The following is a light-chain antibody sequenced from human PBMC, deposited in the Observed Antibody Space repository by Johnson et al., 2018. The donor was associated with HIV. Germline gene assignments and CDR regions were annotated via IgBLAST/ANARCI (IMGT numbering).Light chain of an antibody. V-gene: IGLV1-51*02. CDR3: GVWDASLSPHSV. CDR2: EDY. Sequence: QPVLTQPPSVSAAPGQRVNISCSGHSSNIENYFVSWYQQLPGAAPRLLIYEDYKRPSGIPDRFSGSKSGASATLGITGLQPGDEADYYCGVWDASLSPHSVFGTGTTITVL. J-gene: IGLJ1*01. CDR1: SSNIENYF.